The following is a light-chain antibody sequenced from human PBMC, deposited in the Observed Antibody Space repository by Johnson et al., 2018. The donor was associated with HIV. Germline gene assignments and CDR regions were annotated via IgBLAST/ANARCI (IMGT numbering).Light chain of an antibody. V-gene: IGLV1-51*02. CDR2: ENN. CDR3: GTWDSSLIASCV. Sequence: QSVLTQPPSVSAAPGQKVTISCSGSSSNIGNNYVSWYQQLPGTAPKLLIYENNKRPSGIPDRFSGSKSGTSATLGITGLPPGDAADYYCGTWDSSLIASCVFGPRTKVIVL. CDR1: SSNIGNNY. J-gene: IGLJ1*01.